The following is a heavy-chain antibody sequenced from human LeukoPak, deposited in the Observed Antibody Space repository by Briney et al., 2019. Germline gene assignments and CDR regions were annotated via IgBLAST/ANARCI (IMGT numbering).Heavy chain of an antibody. Sequence: SETLSLTCAVYGGSFSGYYWSWIRQPPGKGLEWIGEINHSGSTNYNPSLKSRVTISVDTSKNQFSLKLSSVTAADTAVYYCARARRIYCTNGVCYTDYYYYYMDVWGKGTTVTVSS. D-gene: IGHD2-8*01. CDR2: INHSGST. J-gene: IGHJ6*03. V-gene: IGHV4-34*01. CDR1: GGSFSGYY. CDR3: ARARRIYCTNGVCYTDYYYYYMDV.